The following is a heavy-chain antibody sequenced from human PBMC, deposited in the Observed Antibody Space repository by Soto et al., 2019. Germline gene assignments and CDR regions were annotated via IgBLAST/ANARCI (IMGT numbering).Heavy chain of an antibody. CDR3: ARDGYSDSSSYYYAWFDP. CDR1: GDSVSSNSAA. CDR2: TYYRSQWYN. V-gene: IGHV6-1*01. Sequence: SQTLSLTCVISGDSVSSNSAAWNWIRQSPSRGLEWLGRTYYRSQWYNDYAVSVKSRITINPDTSKNQFSLQLYSVTLEDTAVYYCARDGYSDSSSYYYAWFDPWGQGILVTVS. J-gene: IGHJ5*02. D-gene: IGHD3-22*01.